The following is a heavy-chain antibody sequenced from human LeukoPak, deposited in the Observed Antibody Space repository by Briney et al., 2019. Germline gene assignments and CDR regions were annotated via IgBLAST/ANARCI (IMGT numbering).Heavy chain of an antibody. CDR3: AREEVTIFGVVTPFDY. D-gene: IGHD3-3*01. J-gene: IGHJ4*02. CDR2: IYTSGST. V-gene: IGHV4-4*07. CDR1: GGSISSYY. Sequence: SETLSLTCTVSGGSISSYYWSWIRQPAGKGLEWIGRIYTSGSTNYNPSLKSRVTISVDTSKNQFSLKLSSVTAADTAVYYCAREEVTIFGVVTPFDYWGQGTLVTVSS.